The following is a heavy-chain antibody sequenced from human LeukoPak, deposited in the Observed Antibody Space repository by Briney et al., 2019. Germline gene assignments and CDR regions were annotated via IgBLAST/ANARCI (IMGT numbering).Heavy chain of an antibody. Sequence: SETLSLTCTVSGDSISSGTYYWSWLRQPAGKGLEWIGRIHTSGSTNYNPSLKSRVTISLDTSKNQFSLKVTSVTAADTAVYYCARGPASTELWLDCFDYWGQGTLVTVSS. J-gene: IGHJ4*02. D-gene: IGHD3-10*01. V-gene: IGHV4-61*02. CDR2: IHTSGST. CDR1: GDSISSGTYY. CDR3: ARGPASTELWLDCFDY.